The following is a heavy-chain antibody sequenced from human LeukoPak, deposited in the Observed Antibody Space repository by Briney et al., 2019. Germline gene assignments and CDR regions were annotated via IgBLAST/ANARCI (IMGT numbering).Heavy chain of an antibody. V-gene: IGHV1-18*01. D-gene: IGHD5-12*01. CDR3: ARDRLSLVTTIIFDY. CDR2: INPNDGNT. CDR1: GYTFNNYG. J-gene: IGHJ4*02. Sequence: ASVTVSCKAYGYTFNNYGFSWVRQAPGQGLEWMGWINPNDGNTDYAQKFQGRVSMTTDTSTSTAYMELWSLTSDDTAVYFCARDRLSLVTTIIFDYWGQGTLVTVSS.